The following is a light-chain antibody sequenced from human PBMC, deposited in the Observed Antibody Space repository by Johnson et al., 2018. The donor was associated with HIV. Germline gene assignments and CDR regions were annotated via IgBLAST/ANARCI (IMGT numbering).Light chain of an antibody. J-gene: IGLJ1*01. V-gene: IGLV1-51*02. CDR2: ENN. Sequence: QSVLTQPPSVSAAPGQRVTISCSGSSSNIGNDSVSWYQQLPGTAPELLIYENNKRPSGIPDRFSGSKSGTSATLGITGLQTGDEADYYCGTWDSSVSAGVFGTGTK. CDR3: GTWDSSVSAGV. CDR1: SSNIGNDS.